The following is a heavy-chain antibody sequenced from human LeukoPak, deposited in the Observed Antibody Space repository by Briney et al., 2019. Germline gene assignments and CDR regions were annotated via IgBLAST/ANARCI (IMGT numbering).Heavy chain of an antibody. CDR1: GYIFISYY. Sequence: ASVKVSCKASGYIFISYYIHWVRQAPGQGLEWMGIINPSGGTTSYAQKFQGRVTMTRDTSTSTVYMDLSSLRSDDTAVYYCARFAVHRRLAVAGQFGLDYWGQGTLVTVSS. CDR2: INPSGGTT. J-gene: IGHJ4*02. CDR3: ARFAVHRRLAVAGQFGLDY. V-gene: IGHV1-46*01. D-gene: IGHD6-19*01.